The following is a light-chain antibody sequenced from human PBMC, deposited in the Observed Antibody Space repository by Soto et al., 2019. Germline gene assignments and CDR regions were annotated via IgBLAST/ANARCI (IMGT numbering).Light chain of an antibody. CDR2: DVN. J-gene: IGLJ1*01. Sequence: QSALTQPASVSGSPGQSINISCTGTSSDVGGYDFVSWYQHHPGKAPKLMIYDVNNRPSGLSNRFSGSKSDNTASLTISGLQTEDEADYYCCSYTGSHTRVFGTGTKVTVL. CDR3: CSYTGSHTRV. V-gene: IGLV2-14*01. CDR1: SSDVGGYDF.